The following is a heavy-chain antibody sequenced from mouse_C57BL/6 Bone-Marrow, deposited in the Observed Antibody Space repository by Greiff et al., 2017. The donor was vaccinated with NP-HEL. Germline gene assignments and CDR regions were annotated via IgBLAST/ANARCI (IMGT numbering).Heavy chain of an antibody. CDR1: GYTFTSYW. Sequence: QVQLQQPGAELVKPGASVKLSCKASGYTFTSYWMHWVKQRPGQGLEWIGMIHPNSGSTNYNEKFKSKATLTVDKSSSTASMQLSSLTSEDSAVYYGSIGDWVAWFAYWGQGTLVTVSA. V-gene: IGHV1-64*01. CDR2: IHPNSGST. D-gene: IGHD4-1*01. J-gene: IGHJ3*01. CDR3: SIGDWVAWFAY.